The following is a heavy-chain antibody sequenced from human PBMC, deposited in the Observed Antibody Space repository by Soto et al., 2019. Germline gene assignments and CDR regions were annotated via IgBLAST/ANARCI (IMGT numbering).Heavy chain of an antibody. Sequence: QVQLVQSGAEVKMHGSSMKVSCNTSGGTFSSYTISWVRQARGQGLEWMGRIIPILGIANYAQKFQGRVTITADKSTSTAYMELSSLRSEDTAVYYCARDQHYYDSSGYYYNDAFDIWGQGTLVTVSS. CDR1: GGTFSSYT. D-gene: IGHD3-22*01. CDR3: ARDQHYYDSSGYYYNDAFDI. V-gene: IGHV1-69*08. J-gene: IGHJ3*02. CDR2: IIPILGIA.